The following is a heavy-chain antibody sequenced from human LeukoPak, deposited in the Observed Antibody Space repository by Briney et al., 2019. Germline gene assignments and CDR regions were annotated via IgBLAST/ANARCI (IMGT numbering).Heavy chain of an antibody. J-gene: IGHJ3*02. D-gene: IGHD2-2*01. CDR1: GFTFDDYV. Sequence: GGSLRLSCAASGFTFDDYVMHWVRQAPGKGLEWVSFISGDGGATYYADSAKGRFTISRDNGRKSLYLQMDSLRTEDTALYYCARGYCSSTSCHDAFDIWGQGTMVTVSS. V-gene: IGHV3-43*02. CDR2: ISGDGGAT. CDR3: ARGYCSSTSCHDAFDI.